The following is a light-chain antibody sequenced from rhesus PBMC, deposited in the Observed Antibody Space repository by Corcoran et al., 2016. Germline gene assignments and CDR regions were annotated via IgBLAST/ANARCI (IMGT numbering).Light chain of an antibody. CDR2: YAS. CDR3: QQYDDLPHS. CDR1: QGISSW. J-gene: IGKJ2*01. V-gene: IGKV1-19*01. Sequence: DIQMTQSPSFLSASVGDKVTITCHASQGISSWLAWYQQKPGKAPKPLINYASSLQSGVPSRFSGRGSGTDYTITINSLQHEDFATYYCQQYDDLPHSFGQGAKVEIE.